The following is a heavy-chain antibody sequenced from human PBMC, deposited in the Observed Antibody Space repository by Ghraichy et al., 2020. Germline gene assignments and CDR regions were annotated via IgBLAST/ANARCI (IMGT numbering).Heavy chain of an antibody. Sequence: SVKVSCKASGGTFKNYAFSWVRRAPGQGLEWMAVITPLFGTSQYTQKFQGRVTITADESTRTTYMELSSLRSEDTAVYYCARTPNSCIGGACSNFYYYYGFDVWGQGTTVTVSS. J-gene: IGHJ6*02. D-gene: IGHD2-21*02. V-gene: IGHV1-69*13. CDR1: GGTFKNYA. CDR2: ITPLFGTS. CDR3: ARTPNSCIGGACSNFYYYYGFDV.